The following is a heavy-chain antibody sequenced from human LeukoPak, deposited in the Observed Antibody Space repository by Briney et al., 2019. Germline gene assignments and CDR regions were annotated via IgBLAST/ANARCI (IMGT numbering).Heavy chain of an antibody. J-gene: IGHJ4*02. CDR3: ARKGGTFDY. Sequence: PSETLSLTCTVSGGAISSDYWSWIRQPPGKGLEWIGYIYYSGSTNYNPSLKSRVTISVDTSKNQFSLKLSSVTAADTAMYYCARKGGTFDYWGQGTLVTVSS. D-gene: IGHD2-15*01. CDR2: IYYSGST. V-gene: IGHV4-59*08. CDR1: GGAISSDY.